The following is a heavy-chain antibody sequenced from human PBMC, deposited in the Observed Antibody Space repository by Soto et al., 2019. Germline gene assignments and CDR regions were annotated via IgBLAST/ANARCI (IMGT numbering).Heavy chain of an antibody. D-gene: IGHD6-13*01. J-gene: IGHJ4*02. V-gene: IGHV4-39*01. Sequence: LSLTCTVSGGSISSSSYYWGWIRQPPGKGLEWIGSIYYSGSTYYNPSLKSRVTISVDTSKNQFSLKLSSVTAADTAVYYCARTQTPGIAAAGTVFDYWGQGTLVTVSS. CDR1: GGSISSSSYY. CDR2: IYYSGST. CDR3: ARTQTPGIAAAGTVFDY.